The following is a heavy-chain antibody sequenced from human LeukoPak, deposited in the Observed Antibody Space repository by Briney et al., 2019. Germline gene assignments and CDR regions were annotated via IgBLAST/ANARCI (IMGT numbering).Heavy chain of an antibody. J-gene: IGHJ4*02. CDR3: AKDTGYYGSGSPFDY. Sequence: PGGSLRLSCAASGFTFSSYAMSWVRQAPGKGLEWVSAISGSGGSTYYADSVKGRFTISSDNSKNTLYLQMNSLRAEDTAVYYCAKDTGYYGSGSPFDYWGQGTLVTVSS. CDR2: ISGSGGST. V-gene: IGHV3-23*01. D-gene: IGHD3-10*01. CDR1: GFTFSSYA.